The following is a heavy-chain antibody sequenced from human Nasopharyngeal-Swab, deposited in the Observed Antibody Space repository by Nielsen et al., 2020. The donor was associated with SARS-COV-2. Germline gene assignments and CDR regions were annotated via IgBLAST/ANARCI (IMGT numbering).Heavy chain of an antibody. Sequence: GESLKISCAASGFTFSAYGMHWVRQAPGKGLDWVAFIWYDGSNKYYADSVKGRFTISRDNSNNTLSLQMNGLRAEDTAVYYCARHYDFWSGYYNSHFYGMDVWGQGTTVTVSS. V-gene: IGHV3-33*01. CDR3: ARHYDFWSGYYNSHFYGMDV. CDR2: IWYDGSNK. CDR1: GFTFSAYG. D-gene: IGHD3-3*01. J-gene: IGHJ6*02.